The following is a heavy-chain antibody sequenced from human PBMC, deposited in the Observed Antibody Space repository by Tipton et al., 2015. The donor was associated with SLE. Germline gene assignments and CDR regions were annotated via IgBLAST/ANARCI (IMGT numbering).Heavy chain of an antibody. Sequence: TLSLTCTVSGYSIRSGYYWGWIRQPPGKGLEWIGSIYHSGSTYYNPSLKSRVTISVDTSKNRFSLKLSSVTAADTAVYYCARSGHIVVVVLGYFDVWGRGTLVTVSS. J-gene: IGHJ2*01. D-gene: IGHD2-21*01. CDR2: IYHSGST. CDR1: GYSIRSGYY. V-gene: IGHV4-38-2*02. CDR3: ARSGHIVVVVLGYFDV.